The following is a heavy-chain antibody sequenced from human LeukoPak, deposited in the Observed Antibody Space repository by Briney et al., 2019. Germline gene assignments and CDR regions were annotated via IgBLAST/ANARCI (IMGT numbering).Heavy chain of an antibody. J-gene: IGHJ3*02. CDR1: GGTFSSYS. Sequence: ASVKVSCKASGGTFSSYSISWVRQAPGQGLEWMGGIVPIFGTADYAQKFQGRVTITADESTSTAYMELSSLRSEDTAVYYCARDDGRYFDRLGHDAFDIWGQGTLVTVSS. CDR3: ARDDGRYFDRLGHDAFDI. CDR2: IVPIFGTA. V-gene: IGHV1-69*13. D-gene: IGHD3-9*01.